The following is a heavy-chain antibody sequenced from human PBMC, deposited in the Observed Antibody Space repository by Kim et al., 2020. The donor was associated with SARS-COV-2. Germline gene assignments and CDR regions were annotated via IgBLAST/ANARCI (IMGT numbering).Heavy chain of an antibody. CDR3: ARPAYCSYCYGMDV. CDR1: GFTFGSYA. CDR2: ISYDGSNK. D-gene: IGHD2-15*01. V-gene: IGHV3-30-3*01. Sequence: GGSLRLSCAASGFTFGSYAMHWVRQAPGKGLEWVAVISYDGSNKYYADSVKGRFTISRDNSKNTLYLQMNSLRAEDTAVYYCARPAYCSYCYGMDVWGQGTTVTVSS. J-gene: IGHJ6*02.